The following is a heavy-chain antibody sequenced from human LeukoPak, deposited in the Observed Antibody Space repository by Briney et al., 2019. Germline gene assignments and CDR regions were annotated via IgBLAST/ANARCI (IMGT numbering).Heavy chain of an antibody. J-gene: IGHJ6*02. Sequence: GGSLRLSCAASGFTFTAYWMHWVRQAPGKGLVWVSHINSDGSTTSYADSVKGRFTISRDNAKNTLYLQMNSLRAEDTAVYYCARDAVDTANAVWGQGTTVTVSS. CDR2: INSDGSTT. D-gene: IGHD5-18*01. CDR1: GFTFTAYW. CDR3: ARDAVDTANAV. V-gene: IGHV3-74*01.